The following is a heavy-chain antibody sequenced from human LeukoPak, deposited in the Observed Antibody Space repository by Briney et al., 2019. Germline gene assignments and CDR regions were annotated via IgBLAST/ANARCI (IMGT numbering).Heavy chain of an antibody. D-gene: IGHD2/OR15-2a*01. CDR3: AREATGTTAAFDM. Sequence: GGSLRLSCAASEFTFSNYWMSWVRQAPGKGLEWVANINQDGTKKYYVDSVKGRFTISRDNAKNSLYLQVNSLGAEDTAVFYCAREATGTTAAFDMWGQGTMVTVSS. CDR1: EFTFSNYW. J-gene: IGHJ3*02. CDR2: INQDGTKK. V-gene: IGHV3-7*01.